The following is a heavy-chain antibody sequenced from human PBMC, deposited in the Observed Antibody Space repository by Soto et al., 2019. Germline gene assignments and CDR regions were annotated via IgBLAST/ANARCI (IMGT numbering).Heavy chain of an antibody. CDR3: AKAFPQWLVQGPFDY. D-gene: IGHD6-19*01. Sequence: GGSLRLSCAASGFTFSSYGMHWVRQAPGKGLEWVAVISYDGSNKYYADSVKGRLTISRDNSKNTLYLQMNSLRAEDTAVYYCAKAFPQWLVQGPFDYWGQGTLVTVSS. J-gene: IGHJ4*02. V-gene: IGHV3-30*18. CDR2: ISYDGSNK. CDR1: GFTFSSYG.